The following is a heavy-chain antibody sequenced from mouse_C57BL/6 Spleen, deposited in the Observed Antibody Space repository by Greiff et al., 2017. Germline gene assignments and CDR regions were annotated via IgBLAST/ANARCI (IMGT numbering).Heavy chain of an antibody. Sequence: VQLVESGPELVKPGASVKISCKASGYAFSSSWMNWVKQRPGKGLEWIGRIYPGDGDTNYNGKFKGKATLTADKSSSTAYMQLSSLTSEDSAVYFCARSGITTVVASFDYWGQGTTLTVSS. D-gene: IGHD1-1*01. CDR3: ARSGITTVVASFDY. V-gene: IGHV1-82*01. CDR2: IYPGDGDT. CDR1: GYAFSSSW. J-gene: IGHJ2*01.